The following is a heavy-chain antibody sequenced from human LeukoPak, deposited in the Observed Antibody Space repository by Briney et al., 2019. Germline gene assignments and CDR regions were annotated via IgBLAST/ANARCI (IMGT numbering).Heavy chain of an antibody. CDR2: ISCYNGDT. D-gene: IGHD6-19*01. Sequence: ASVRVSCKASGYTFTHHGISWVRQAPGQGLEWMAWISCYNGDTHYAQKFQGRVTLTTDTSTTTAFVELRSPRSDDTAVYYCARDPTNTSGRYAYFDSWGQGTLVTVSS. CDR3: ARDPTNTSGRYAYFDS. V-gene: IGHV1-18*01. J-gene: IGHJ4*02. CDR1: GYTFTHHG.